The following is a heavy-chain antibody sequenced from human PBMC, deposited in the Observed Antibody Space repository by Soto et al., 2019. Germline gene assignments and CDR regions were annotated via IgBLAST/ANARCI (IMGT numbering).Heavy chain of an antibody. CDR3: ARLMGSRGNSSSWGSTEKQGLYYYYGMDV. D-gene: IGHD6-13*01. CDR2: IYPGDSDT. J-gene: IGHJ6*02. Sequence: PGESLKISCKGSGYSFTSYWIGWVRQMPGKGLEWMGIIYPGDSDTRYSPSFQGQVTISADKSISTAYLQWSSLKASDTAMYYCARLMGSRGNSSSWGSTEKQGLYYYYGMDVWGQGTTVTVSS. CDR1: GYSFTSYW. V-gene: IGHV5-51*01.